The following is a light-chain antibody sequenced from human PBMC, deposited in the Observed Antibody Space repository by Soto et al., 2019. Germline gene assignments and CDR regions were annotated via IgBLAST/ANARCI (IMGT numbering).Light chain of an antibody. J-gene: IGKJ5*01. V-gene: IGKV3D-15*01. CDR3: QQYNNWPLT. Sequence: EIVMTQSPATLSVSPGERVTLTCRASQSVGSNLAWHQQRPGQAPRLLIYGASTRATGVPARFSGGGSGTEFTLTITSLQSEDFAVYWCQQYNNWPLTFGPGTRLEIK. CDR2: GAS. CDR1: QSVGSN.